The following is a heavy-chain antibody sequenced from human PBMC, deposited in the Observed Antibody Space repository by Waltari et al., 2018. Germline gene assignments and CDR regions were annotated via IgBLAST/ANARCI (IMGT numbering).Heavy chain of an antibody. J-gene: IGHJ4*02. CDR1: GFTFDDYA. CDR3: AKALDYYDSSGFDY. V-gene: IGHV3-9*03. D-gene: IGHD3-22*01. CDR2: ISWNSGSI. Sequence: EVQLVESGGGLVQPGRSLRLSCSASGFTFDDYAMHWVRPAPGKGLEWVSGISWNSGSIGYADSVKGRFTISRDNAKNSLYLQMNSLRAEDMALYYCAKALDYYDSSGFDYWGQGTLVTVSS.